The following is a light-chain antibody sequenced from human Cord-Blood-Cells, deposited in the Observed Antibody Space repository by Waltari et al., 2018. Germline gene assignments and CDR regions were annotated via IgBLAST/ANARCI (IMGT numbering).Light chain of an antibody. CDR1: QSVSSY. Sequence: EIVFTQSPATLSFSPGERAPLSCRASQSVSSYLAWYQQKPGQAPRLLIYDASNRATGIPARFSGSGSGTDFTLTISSLEPEDFAVYYCQQRSNWPLTFGGGTKVEIK. V-gene: IGKV3-11*01. J-gene: IGKJ4*01. CDR2: DAS. CDR3: QQRSNWPLT.